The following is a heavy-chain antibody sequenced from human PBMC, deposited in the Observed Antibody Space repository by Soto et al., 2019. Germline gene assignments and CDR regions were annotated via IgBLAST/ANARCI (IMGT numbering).Heavy chain of an antibody. J-gene: IGHJ4*02. CDR1: GLAFSTHW. V-gene: IGHV3-7*01. CDR2: INQDGTEK. Sequence: GGSLRLSCAASGLAFSTHWMTWVRQAPGKGLEWVANINQDGTEKYYMDSVRGRFTISRDNAKKSLFVQMNSLRAEDTALYYSATRPNNVHYSVGVFDYWGLGTLVTVSS. CDR3: ATRPNNVHYSVGVFDY. D-gene: IGHD2-21*01.